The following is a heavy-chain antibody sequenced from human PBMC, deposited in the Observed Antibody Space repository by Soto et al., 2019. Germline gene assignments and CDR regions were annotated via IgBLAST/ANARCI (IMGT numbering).Heavy chain of an antibody. CDR3: ARERTGRTCY. Sequence: QVQLVQSGAEVKKPGASVKVSCKASGYTFTSYDINWVRQATGQGLEWMGWMNPNSGNTGYAQKFXXRRPMTRNTSLTTAYMELSSQRSEDTAAYYCARERTGRTCYWGQGTLVTVSS. J-gene: IGHJ4*02. CDR2: MNPNSGNT. D-gene: IGHD1-1*01. CDR1: GYTFTSYD. V-gene: IGHV1-8*01.